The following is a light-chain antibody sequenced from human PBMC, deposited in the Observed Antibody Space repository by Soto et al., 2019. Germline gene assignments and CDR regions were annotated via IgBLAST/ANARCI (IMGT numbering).Light chain of an antibody. CDR3: QQYNNWPLT. Sequence: EIVLTQSPATLSLSPGERATLSCRASQSVSSNLAWYQQKAGQAPRLLMYGASTRATGIPARFSGSGSGTEFTLTISSLQSEDFAVYYCQQYNNWPLTFGGGTKVEIK. V-gene: IGKV3-15*01. J-gene: IGKJ4*01. CDR2: GAS. CDR1: QSVSSN.